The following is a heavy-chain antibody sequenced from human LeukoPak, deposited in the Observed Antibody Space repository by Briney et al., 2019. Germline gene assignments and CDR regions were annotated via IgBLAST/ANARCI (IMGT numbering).Heavy chain of an antibody. J-gene: IGHJ6*03. V-gene: IGHV4-30-4*08. CDR3: VKGGAQYYYYYMDV. D-gene: IGHD3-16*01. CDR2: IYYSGST. CDR1: GGSISSGDYY. Sequence: PSQTLSLTCTVSGGSISSGDYYWGWIRQPPGKGLEWIGYIYYSGSTYYNPSLKSRVTISVDTSKNQFSLKLSSVTAAAAAVYYCVKGGAQYYYYYMDVWGKGTTVTVSS.